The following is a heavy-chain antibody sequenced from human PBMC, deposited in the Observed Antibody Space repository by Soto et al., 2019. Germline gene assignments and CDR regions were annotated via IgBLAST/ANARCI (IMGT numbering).Heavy chain of an antibody. V-gene: IGHV4-59*06. CDR1: GGSISSYD. D-gene: IGHD3-9*01. J-gene: IGHJ6*02. Sequence: SETLSLTCTISGGSISSYDWSWIRQTPGKGLEWIGYIYYSGHTYYNPSLKSRVTISVDTSKNQFSLKLSSVTAADTAVYYCARGGGLRYFDWTPFTTYYYGMDVWGQGTTVTVSS. CDR2: IYYSGHT. CDR3: ARGGGLRYFDWTPFTTYYYGMDV.